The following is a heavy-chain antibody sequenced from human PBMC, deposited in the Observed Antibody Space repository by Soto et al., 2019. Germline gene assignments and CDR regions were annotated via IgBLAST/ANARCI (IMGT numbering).Heavy chain of an antibody. V-gene: IGHV3-66*01. J-gene: IGHJ4*02. CDR1: GFTVSSNY. D-gene: IGHD3-3*01. CDR2: IYSGGST. CDR3: ASFITIFGVPLDY. Sequence: EVQLVESGGGLVQPGGSLRLSCAASGFTVSSNYMSWVRQAPGKGLEWVSVIYSGGSTYYADSVKGRFTISRDNSKNTLYLQMNSLRAEDTAVYYCASFITIFGVPLDYWGQGNLVTVSS.